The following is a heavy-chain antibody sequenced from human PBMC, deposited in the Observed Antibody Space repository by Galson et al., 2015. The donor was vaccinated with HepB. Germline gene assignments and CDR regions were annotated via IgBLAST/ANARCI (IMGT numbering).Heavy chain of an antibody. CDR2: IWYDGSNK. CDR1: GFTFSSYG. CDR3: ARQPYSSSWYWDYYYYYMDV. D-gene: IGHD6-13*01. V-gene: IGHV3-33*01. J-gene: IGHJ6*03. Sequence: SLRLSCAASGFTFSSYGMHWVRQAPGKGLEWVAVIWYDGSNKYYADSVKGRFTISRDNSKNTLYLQMNSLRAEDTAVYYCARQPYSSSWYWDYYYYYMDVWGKGTTVTVSS.